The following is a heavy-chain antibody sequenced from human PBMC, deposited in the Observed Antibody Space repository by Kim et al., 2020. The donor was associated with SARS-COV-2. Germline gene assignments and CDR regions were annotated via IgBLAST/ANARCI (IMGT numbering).Heavy chain of an antibody. J-gene: IGHJ4*02. CDR2: INHSGST. V-gene: IGHV4-34*01. CDR3: ARTSPVGDTAMVTIDY. Sequence: SETLSLTCAVYGGSFSGYYWSWIRQPPGKGLEWIGEINHSGSTNYNPSLKSRVTISVDTSKNQFSLKLSSVTAADTAVYYCARTSPVGDTAMVTIDYWGQGTLVTVSS. D-gene: IGHD5-18*01. CDR1: GGSFSGYY.